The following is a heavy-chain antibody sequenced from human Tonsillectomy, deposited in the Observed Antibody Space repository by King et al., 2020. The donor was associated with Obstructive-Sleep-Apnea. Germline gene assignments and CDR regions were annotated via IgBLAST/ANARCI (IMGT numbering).Heavy chain of an antibody. V-gene: IGHV1-18*01. CDR2: IGGNNGNT. CDR3: ARTVGAPAHFDY. D-gene: IGHD1-26*01. CDR1: GYSFASYG. J-gene: IGHJ4*02. Sequence: QLVQSGTEVKKPGASVKVSCKVSGYSFASYGISWLRQAPGQGLEWMGWIGGNNGNTIYAQNLQDRVTMTTDTSMSTAYVELRTLRSDDTAVYYCARTVGAPAHFDYWGQGTPVTVSS.